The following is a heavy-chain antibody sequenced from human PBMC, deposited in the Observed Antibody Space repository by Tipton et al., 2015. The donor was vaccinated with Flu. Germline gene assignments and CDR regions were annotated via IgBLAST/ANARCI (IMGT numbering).Heavy chain of an antibody. V-gene: IGHV4-39*01. CDR1: SGSIRSTDYF. CDR2: IYPSGTP. D-gene: IGHD3-10*02. CDR3: ARLSYYDVDLKNFYFED. Sequence: GLVKPSETLSPTCTVSSGSIRSTDYFCAWIRQPPGKRLELIGSIYPSGTPYYNPSLKSRVTISVDTSKSQFSLKLRSVTAADTAVYYCARLSYYDVDLKNFYFEDWGQGALVTVSS. J-gene: IGHJ4*02.